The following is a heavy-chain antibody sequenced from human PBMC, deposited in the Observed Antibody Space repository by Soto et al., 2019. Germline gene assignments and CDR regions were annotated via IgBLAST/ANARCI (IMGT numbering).Heavy chain of an antibody. CDR1: GGSFSGYY. Sequence: SETLSLTCAVYGGSFSGYYWSWIRQPPGKGLEWIGEINHSGSTNYNPSLKSRVTISVDTSKNQFSLKLSSVTAADTAVYYCARVREILHPFDYWGQGTLVTVSS. J-gene: IGHJ4*02. V-gene: IGHV4-34*01. CDR2: INHSGST. D-gene: IGHD1-26*01. CDR3: ARVREILHPFDY.